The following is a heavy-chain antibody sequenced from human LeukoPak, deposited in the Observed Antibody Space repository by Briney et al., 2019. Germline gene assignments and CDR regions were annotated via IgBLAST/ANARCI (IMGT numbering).Heavy chain of an antibody. CDR1: GFTFSSYS. D-gene: IGHD6-13*01. V-gene: IGHV3-48*04. CDR2: INSSSSTI. Sequence: GGSLRLSCAASGFTFSSYSMNWVRQAPGKGLEWVSYINSSSSTIYYADSVKGRFTISRDNAKNSLYLQMNSLRAEDTAVYYCARDRDAKLVRGPTLDYWGQGTLVTVSS. J-gene: IGHJ4*02. CDR3: ARDRDAKLVRGPTLDY.